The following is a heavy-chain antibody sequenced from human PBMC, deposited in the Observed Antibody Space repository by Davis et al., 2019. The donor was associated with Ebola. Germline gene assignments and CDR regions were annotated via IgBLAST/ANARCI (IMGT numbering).Heavy chain of an antibody. CDR1: GGSISPYY. J-gene: IGHJ3*02. Sequence: MPSETLSLTCTVSGGSISPYYWSWIRQPPGKGLEWIGYIYYSGSTKYNLSLKGRVAISVDKSKNQFSLKLSSVTAADTAMYYCARDRGYIAVDAFDIWGQGTVVTVSS. CDR2: IYYSGST. CDR3: ARDRGYIAVDAFDI. V-gene: IGHV4-59*12. D-gene: IGHD6-19*01.